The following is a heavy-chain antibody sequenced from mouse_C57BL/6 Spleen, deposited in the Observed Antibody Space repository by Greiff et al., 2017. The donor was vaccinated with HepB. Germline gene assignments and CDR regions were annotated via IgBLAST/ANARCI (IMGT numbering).Heavy chain of an antibody. Sequence: EVQLQQSGGDLVKPGGSLKLSCAASGFTFSSYGMSWVRQTPDKRLEWVATISSGGSYTYYPDSVKGRFTISRDNAKNTLYLQMSSLKSEDTAMYYCARQEGDGYYGWFAYWGQGTLVTVSA. CDR3: ARQEGDGYYGWFAY. CDR2: ISSGGSYT. D-gene: IGHD2-3*01. J-gene: IGHJ3*01. V-gene: IGHV5-6*01. CDR1: GFTFSSYG.